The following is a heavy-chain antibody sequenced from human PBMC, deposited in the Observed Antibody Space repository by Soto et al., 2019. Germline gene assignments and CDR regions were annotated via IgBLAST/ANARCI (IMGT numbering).Heavy chain of an antibody. V-gene: IGHV3-23*01. D-gene: IGHD6-19*01. CDR3: AKCRSPYSSGWTDPMRY. Sequence: GGSLRLSCAASGFTFSSYAMSWVRQAPGKGLEWVSAISGSGGSTYYADSVKGRFTISRDNSKNTLYLQMNSLRAEDTAVYYCAKCRSPYSSGWTDPMRYWGQGTLVTVSS. CDR1: GFTFSSYA. CDR2: ISGSGGST. J-gene: IGHJ4*02.